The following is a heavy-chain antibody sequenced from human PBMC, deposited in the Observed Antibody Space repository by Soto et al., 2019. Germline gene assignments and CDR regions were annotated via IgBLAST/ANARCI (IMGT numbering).Heavy chain of an antibody. CDR3: ARVIKDIVVVVAATPTAGGMDV. D-gene: IGHD2-15*01. V-gene: IGHV4-59*01. Sequence: SETLSLTCTVSGGSISSYYWSWIRQPPGKGLEWIGYIYYSGSTNYNPSLKSRVTISVDTSKNQFSLKLSSVTAADTAVYYCARVIKDIVVVVAATPTAGGMDVWDQGTTVTVSS. J-gene: IGHJ6*02. CDR1: GGSISSYY. CDR2: IYYSGST.